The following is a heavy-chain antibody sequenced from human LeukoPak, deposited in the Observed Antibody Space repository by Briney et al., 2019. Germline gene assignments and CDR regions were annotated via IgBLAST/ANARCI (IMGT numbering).Heavy chain of an antibody. D-gene: IGHD6-19*01. CDR2: ICPGGSGI. Sequence: GESLQLSCKGSGYSFTNYWIGWVRQMTRKGLEWMGIICPGGSGIRYSPSFQGQVNISADKAINTAFLQWSSLRALDTAMYYCARQLSSGWHHAAFDIWGLGTLVTVSS. V-gene: IGHV5-51*01. CDR3: ARQLSSGWHHAAFDI. J-gene: IGHJ3*02. CDR1: GYSFTNYW.